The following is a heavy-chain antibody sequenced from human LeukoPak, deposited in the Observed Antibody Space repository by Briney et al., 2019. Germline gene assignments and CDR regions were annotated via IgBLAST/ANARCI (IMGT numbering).Heavy chain of an antibody. CDR1: GFTFSSYA. V-gene: IGHV3-30-3*01. D-gene: IGHD6-13*01. Sequence: GGSLRLSCAASGFTFSSYAMHWVRQAPGKGLEWVAVISYDGSNKYYADSVKGRFTISRDNSKNTLYLQMNSLRAEDTAVYYCAREIAAAVEDDAFDIWGQGTMVTVSS. CDR3: AREIAAAVEDDAFDI. J-gene: IGHJ3*02. CDR2: ISYDGSNK.